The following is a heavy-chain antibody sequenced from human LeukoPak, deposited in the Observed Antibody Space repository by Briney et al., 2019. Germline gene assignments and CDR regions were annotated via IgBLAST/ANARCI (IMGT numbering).Heavy chain of an antibody. Sequence: GGSLRLSCAASGFTFSSYAMHWVRQAPGKGLEYVSAISSNGGSTYYANSVKGRFTISRDNSKNTLYLQMGSLRAEDMAVYYCARDGHDYGDYEHYYYNYYMDVWGKGTTVTISS. CDR1: GFTFSSYA. CDR3: ARDGHDYGDYEHYYYNYYMDV. CDR2: ISSNGGST. J-gene: IGHJ6*03. V-gene: IGHV3-64*01. D-gene: IGHD4-17*01.